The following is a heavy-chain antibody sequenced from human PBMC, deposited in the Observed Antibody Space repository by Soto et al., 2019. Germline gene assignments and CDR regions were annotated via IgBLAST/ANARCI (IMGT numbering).Heavy chain of an antibody. CDR2: ISAYNGNT. D-gene: IGHD3-3*01. J-gene: IGHJ5*02. CDR3: ARDGEITIFGVVMGAPKWIHP. V-gene: IGHV1-18*01. Sequence: ASGKVSCKAASYTFPSYGISCVRQAPGQGLEWMGWISAYNGNTNDAQKRHGRVTITTDTSTSTAYRELRSLRSEHTAVYYCARDGEITIFGVVMGAPKWIHPRGQARLVTLSS. CDR1: SYTFPSYG.